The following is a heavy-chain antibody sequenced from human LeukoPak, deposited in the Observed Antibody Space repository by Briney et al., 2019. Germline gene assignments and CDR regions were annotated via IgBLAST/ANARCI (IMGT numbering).Heavy chain of an antibody. CDR1: GFTFSSCA. D-gene: IGHD6-13*01. J-gene: IGHJ5*01. V-gene: IGHV3-13*01. CDR2: IGTAGDT. Sequence: GGSLRLSCAASGFTFSSCAMSWVRQATGKGLEWVSAIGTAGDTYYPGSVKGRFTISRENAKNSLYLQMNSLRAEDTAVYYCARDLSAGYSSNWYDYWGQGTLVTVSS. CDR3: ARDLSAGYSSNWYDY.